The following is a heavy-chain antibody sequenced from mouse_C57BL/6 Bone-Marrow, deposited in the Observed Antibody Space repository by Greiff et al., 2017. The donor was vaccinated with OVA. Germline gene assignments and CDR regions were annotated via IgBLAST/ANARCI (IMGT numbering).Heavy chain of an antibody. CDR1: GYSITSGYY. Sequence: VQLKESGPGLVKPSQSLSLTCSVTGYSITSGYYWNWIRQFPGNKLEWMGYISYDGSNNYNPSLKNRISITRDTSKNQFFLKLNSVTTEDTATYYCARVGKGDYWGQGTTLTVSS. V-gene: IGHV3-6*01. CDR2: ISYDGSN. CDR3: ARVGKGDY. J-gene: IGHJ2*01. D-gene: IGHD2-1*01.